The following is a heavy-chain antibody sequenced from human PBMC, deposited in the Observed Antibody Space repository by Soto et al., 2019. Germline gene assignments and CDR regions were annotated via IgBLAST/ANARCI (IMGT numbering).Heavy chain of an antibody. Sequence: EVQLLESGGGLVQPGGSLRLSCAASGFTFSSYAMSWVRQAPGKGLEWVSAISGSGGSTYYADSVKGRFTISSDNSKNTLYLQMNSLRAEDTAVYYCAKEASLYYYDSSGYHWFDPWGQGTLVTVSS. CDR2: ISGSGGST. J-gene: IGHJ5*02. CDR1: GFTFSSYA. CDR3: AKEASLYYYDSSGYHWFDP. D-gene: IGHD3-22*01. V-gene: IGHV3-23*01.